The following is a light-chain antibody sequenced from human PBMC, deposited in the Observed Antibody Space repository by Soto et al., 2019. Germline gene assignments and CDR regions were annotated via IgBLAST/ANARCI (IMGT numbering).Light chain of an antibody. CDR2: HVS. Sequence: ALTPPASVSGSPGQSITISCTGTSSDVGGYNYVSWYQQHPGKAPKLMIYHVSNRPSGVSNRFSGSKSGNTASLTISGLQPEDEADYYCSSYSSSSTLVVFGGGTKLTVL. V-gene: IGLV2-14*01. CDR1: SSDVGGYNY. CDR3: SSYSSSSTLVV. J-gene: IGLJ2*01.